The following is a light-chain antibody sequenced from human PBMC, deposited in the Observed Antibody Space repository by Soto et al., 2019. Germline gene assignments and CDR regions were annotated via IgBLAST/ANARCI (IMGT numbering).Light chain of an antibody. V-gene: IGKV1-5*01. Sequence: DIKMTQSPSTLSASVGDRVTITCRASQSISSWLAWYQQKPGKAPKLLIYDASSLESGVPSRFSGSGSGTEFTLTISSLQPDDFATYYCQQYNSYSPLAFRGGTKVHI. CDR2: DAS. CDR1: QSISSW. J-gene: IGKJ4*01. CDR3: QQYNSYSPLA.